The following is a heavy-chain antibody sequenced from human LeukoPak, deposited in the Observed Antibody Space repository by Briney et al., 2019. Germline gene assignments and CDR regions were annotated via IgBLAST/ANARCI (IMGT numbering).Heavy chain of an antibody. V-gene: IGHV3-53*01. D-gene: IGHD1-14*01. CDR3: ARRPGN. CDR2: IYSGGAI. J-gene: IGHJ4*02. CDR1: GVPVSRNY. Sequence: GGSLRLSCVASGVPVSRNYMGWVRQAPGKGLECVSLIYSGGAIRYADSVKGRFTISRDSSKNTLFLQMNDLTVEDTARYYCARRPGNWGQGILVTVSS.